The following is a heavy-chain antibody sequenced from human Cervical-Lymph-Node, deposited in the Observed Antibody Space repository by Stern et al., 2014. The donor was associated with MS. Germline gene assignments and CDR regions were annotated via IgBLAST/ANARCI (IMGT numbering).Heavy chain of an antibody. Sequence: VQLVESGPGLVKPSPTLYLTCTVSGGSISSGDYYWNWIRQHPGKGLEWIGYIYDSGSTYYNPSLKSRVPISVDTSKNHFSLKLSSVTAADTAVYYCARDGPQVGAGSFDIWGQGTMVTVSS. CDR2: IYDSGST. V-gene: IGHV4-31*03. D-gene: IGHD1-26*01. CDR1: GGSISSGDYY. J-gene: IGHJ3*02. CDR3: ARDGPQVGAGSFDI.